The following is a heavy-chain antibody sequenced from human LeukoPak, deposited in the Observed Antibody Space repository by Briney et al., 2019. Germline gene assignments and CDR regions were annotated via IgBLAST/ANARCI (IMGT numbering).Heavy chain of an antibody. CDR1: GGTFSSYA. CDR3: ARVYGGPTSYYFDY. D-gene: IGHD4/OR15-4a*01. J-gene: IGHJ4*02. Sequence: ASVKVSCKASGGTFSSYAISWVRQAPGQGLEWMGWISAYNGNTNYAQKLQGRVTMTTDTSTSTAYMELRSLRSDDTAVYYCARVYGGPTSYYFDYWGQGTLVTVSS. V-gene: IGHV1-18*01. CDR2: ISAYNGNT.